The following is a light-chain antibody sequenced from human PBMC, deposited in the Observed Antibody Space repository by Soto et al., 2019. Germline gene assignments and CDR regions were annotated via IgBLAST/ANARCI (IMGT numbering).Light chain of an antibody. CDR3: VTWDDSLKGV. J-gene: IGLJ2*01. V-gene: IGLV1-44*01. Sequence: QSVLTQPPSASGTPGQRITISCSGSSSNIGSNSVNWYQQLPGTAPKLLIYSNDQRPSGVPDRFSGSKSGTSASLAISGLQSEDEADYYCVTWDDSLKGVFGGGTKVTVL. CDR1: SSNIGSNS. CDR2: SND.